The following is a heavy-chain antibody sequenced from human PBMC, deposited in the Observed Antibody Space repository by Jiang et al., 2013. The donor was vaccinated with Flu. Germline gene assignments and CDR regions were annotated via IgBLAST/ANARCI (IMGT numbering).Heavy chain of an antibody. CDR1: GDSVSSNSAA. D-gene: IGHD6-13*01. J-gene: IGHJ4*02. CDR2: TYYRSKWYN. CDR3: ARDGTFIAAYDY. Sequence: SQTLSLTCVISGDSVSSNSAAWNWIRQSPSRGLEWLGRTYYRSKWYNNYAVSVKSRISINPDTSKNQFSLQLNSVVLEDTAVYYCARDGTFIAAYDYWGQGTLVTVSS. V-gene: IGHV6-1*01.